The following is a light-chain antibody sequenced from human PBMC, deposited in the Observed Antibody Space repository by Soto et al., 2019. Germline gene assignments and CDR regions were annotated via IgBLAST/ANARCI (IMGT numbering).Light chain of an antibody. CDR3: SSYTSSSTVL. V-gene: IGLV2-14*01. J-gene: IGLJ2*01. Sequence: QSALAQPASVSGSPGQSITISCTATSSDVGGFIYVSWYQQHPGKAPKLIIYEITHRPSGVSNRFSGSQSGSTASLTISGLQAEDEADYYCSSYTSSSTVLFGGGTQLTVL. CDR1: SSDVGGFIY. CDR2: EIT.